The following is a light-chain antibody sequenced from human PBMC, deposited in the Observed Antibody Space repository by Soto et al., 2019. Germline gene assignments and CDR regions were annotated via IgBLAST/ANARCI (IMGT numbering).Light chain of an antibody. CDR2: GVS. Sequence: QSVLTQPASVSGSPGQSITISCTGTSSDIGGYNYVSWYQQHPGKAPKLMIYGVSDRPSGVSTRFSGSRSGNTASLTISGLQAEDEADYYSSSYTSSSTRVFGGGTKVTVL. CDR1: SSDIGGYNY. J-gene: IGLJ2*01. V-gene: IGLV2-14*01. CDR3: SSYTSSSTRV.